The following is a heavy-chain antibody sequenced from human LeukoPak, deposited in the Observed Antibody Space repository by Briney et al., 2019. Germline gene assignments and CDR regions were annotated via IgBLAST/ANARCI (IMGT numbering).Heavy chain of an antibody. CDR2: ISAYNGNT. CDR1: GYTFTTYD. D-gene: IGHD3-9*01. CDR3: ARVNFDILTGYYIPHAFDI. J-gene: IGHJ3*02. Sequence: ASVKVSCKASGYTFTTYDLNWVRQATGQGLEWMGWISAYNGNTIYAQKLQGRVAMTTDTSTSTAYMELKSLRSDDTAVYYCARVNFDILTGYYIPHAFDIWGQGTMVTVSS. V-gene: IGHV1-18*01.